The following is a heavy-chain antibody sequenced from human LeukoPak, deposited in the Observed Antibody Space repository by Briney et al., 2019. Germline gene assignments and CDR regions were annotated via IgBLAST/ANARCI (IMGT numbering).Heavy chain of an antibody. Sequence: SETLSLTCTVSGGSISSYYWSWIRQPPGKGLEWIGYIYYSGSTNYNPSLKSRVTISVDTSKNQFSLKLSSVTAADTAVYYCARGPLGSTVTTRAQYFQQWGQGTLVTVSS. CDR3: ARGPLGSTVTTRAQYFQQ. D-gene: IGHD4-17*01. CDR1: GGSISSYY. V-gene: IGHV4-59*12. CDR2: IYYSGST. J-gene: IGHJ1*01.